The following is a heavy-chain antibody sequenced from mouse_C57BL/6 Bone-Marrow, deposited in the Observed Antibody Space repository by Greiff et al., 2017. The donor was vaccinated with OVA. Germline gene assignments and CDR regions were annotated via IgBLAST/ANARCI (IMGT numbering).Heavy chain of an antibody. J-gene: IGHJ4*01. CDR2: INPNNGGT. V-gene: IGHV1-18*01. Sequence: EVQLQQSGPELVKPGASVKIPCKASGYTFTDYNMDWVKQSHGKSLEWIGDINPNNGGTIYNQKFKGKATLTVDKSSSTAYMELRSLTSEDTAVYYCAIIYYGNPYAMDYWGQGTSVTVSS. CDR1: GYTFTDYN. CDR3: AIIYYGNPYAMDY. D-gene: IGHD2-1*01.